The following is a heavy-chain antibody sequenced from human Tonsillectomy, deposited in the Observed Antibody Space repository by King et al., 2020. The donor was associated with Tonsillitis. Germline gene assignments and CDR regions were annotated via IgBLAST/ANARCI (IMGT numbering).Heavy chain of an antibody. CDR3: AREEYSIGWYVGYYFDY. CDR2: ISSSSSYI. Sequence: QLVESGGGLVKPGGSLRLSCAASGFTFSSYSMNWVRQAPGKGLEWVSSISSSSSYIYYADSVKGRFTISRDNAKNSLYLQMNSLRAEDTAVYYCAREEYSIGWYVGYYFDYWGQGTLVTVSS. CDR1: GFTFSSYS. V-gene: IGHV3-21*01. J-gene: IGHJ4*02. D-gene: IGHD6-19*01.